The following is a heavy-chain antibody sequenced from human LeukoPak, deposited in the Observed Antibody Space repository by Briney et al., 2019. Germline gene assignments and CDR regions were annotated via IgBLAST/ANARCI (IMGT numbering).Heavy chain of an antibody. CDR2: IYYSGST. D-gene: IGHD3-9*01. J-gene: IGHJ1*01. CDR3: ARGRLRYFDWLPQDFQH. CDR1: GGSISSYY. V-gene: IGHV4-59*08. Sequence: SETLSLTCTVSGGSISSYYWSWIRQPPGKGLEWIGYIYYSGSTNYNPSLKSRVTISVDTSKNQFSLKLSSVTAADTAVYYCARGRLRYFDWLPQDFQHWGQGTLVTVSS.